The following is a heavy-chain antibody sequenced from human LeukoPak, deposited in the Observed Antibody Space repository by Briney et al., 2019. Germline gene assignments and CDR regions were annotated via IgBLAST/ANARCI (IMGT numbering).Heavy chain of an antibody. D-gene: IGHD6-19*01. CDR3: AKKFDSSGLAGAFDI. J-gene: IGHJ3*02. Sequence: QSGGSLRLSCKASGFTFGTYWMHWVRQPPGKGLVWVSRIDGDGTGTDYADSVKGRFSISRDNTKNTLYLQMNSLRTEDTAVYYCAKKFDSSGLAGAFDIWGQGTMVTVSS. CDR1: GFTFGTYW. V-gene: IGHV3-74*01. CDR2: IDGDGTGT.